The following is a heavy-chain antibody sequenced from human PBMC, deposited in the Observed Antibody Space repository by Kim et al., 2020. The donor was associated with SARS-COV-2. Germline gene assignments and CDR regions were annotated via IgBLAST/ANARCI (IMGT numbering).Heavy chain of an antibody. CDR1: GGTFSSYA. V-gene: IGHV1-69*13. Sequence: SVKVSCKASGGTFSSYAISWVRQAPGQGLEWMGGIIPIFGTANYAQKFQGRVTITADESTSTAYMELSSLRSEDTAVYYCAKWGGGAYYFDYWGQGTLVTVSS. J-gene: IGHJ4*02. CDR2: IIPIFGTA. CDR3: AKWGGGAYYFDY. D-gene: IGHD1-26*01.